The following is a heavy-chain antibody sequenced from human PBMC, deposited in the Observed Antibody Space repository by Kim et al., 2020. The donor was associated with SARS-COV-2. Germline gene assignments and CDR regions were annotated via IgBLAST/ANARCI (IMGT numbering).Heavy chain of an antibody. D-gene: IGHD1-7*01. J-gene: IGHJ6*01. CDR3: ARINGRTTFYYYGMDV. V-gene: IGHV3-33*01. CDR2: IWYDGSNK. Sequence: GGSLRLSCAASGFTFSSYGMHWVRQAPGKGLEWVAVIWYDGSNKYYADSVKGRFTISRDNSKNTLYLQMNSLRAEDTAVYYCARINGRTTFYYYGMDVWGQGTTVTVSS. CDR1: GFTFSSYG.